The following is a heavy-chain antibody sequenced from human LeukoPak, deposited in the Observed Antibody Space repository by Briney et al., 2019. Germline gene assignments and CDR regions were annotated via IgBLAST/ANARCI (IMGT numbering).Heavy chain of an antibody. CDR1: GFTFSSYW. CDR2: IKQDGSEK. D-gene: IGHD3-16*02. CDR3: ARSAGLRLGELSSPFDY. V-gene: IGHV3-7*01. J-gene: IGHJ4*02. Sequence: GGSLRLSCAASGFTFSSYWMSWVRQAPGKGLEWVANIKQDGSEKYYVDSVKGRFTISRDNAKNSLYLQMNSLRAEDTAVYYCARSAGLRLGELSSPFDYWGQGTLVTVSS.